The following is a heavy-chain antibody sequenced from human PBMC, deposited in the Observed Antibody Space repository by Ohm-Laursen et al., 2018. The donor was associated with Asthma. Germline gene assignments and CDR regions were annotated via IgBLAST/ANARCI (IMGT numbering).Heavy chain of an antibody. J-gene: IGHJ5*02. CDR2: IVVGSGNT. V-gene: IGHV1-58*01. Sequence: AASVKVSCKASGFTFTSSAVQWVRQARGQRLEWIGWIVVGSGNTNYAQKFQERVTITRDMSTSTAYMELSSLRPEDTAVYYCARGDDYGDPNWFDPWGQGTLVTVSS. CDR3: ARGDDYGDPNWFDP. CDR1: GFTFTSSA. D-gene: IGHD4-17*01.